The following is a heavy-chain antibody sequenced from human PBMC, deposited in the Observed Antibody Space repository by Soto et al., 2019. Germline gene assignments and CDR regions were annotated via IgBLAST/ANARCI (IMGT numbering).Heavy chain of an antibody. CDR2: ISGSGGTI. CDR3: AKGFIVVVTAIRPDDNFDV. V-gene: IGHV3-23*01. CDR1: GFSFNTYA. D-gene: IGHD2-21*02. Sequence: PGWSLRVSCAAAGFSFNTYAMNWVRQAPGKGLEWVASISGSGGTINYADSVKGRFTTSRDTSKNTLYLQMNSLSAEDTAVYYCAKGFIVVVTAIRPDDNFDVWGQGTMVTASS. J-gene: IGHJ3*01.